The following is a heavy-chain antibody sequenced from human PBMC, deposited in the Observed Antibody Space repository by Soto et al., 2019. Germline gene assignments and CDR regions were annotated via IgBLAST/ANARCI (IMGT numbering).Heavy chain of an antibody. CDR3: GRCSSTSCHLGSDY. D-gene: IGHD2-2*01. J-gene: IGHJ4*02. V-gene: IGHV3-30-3*01. Sequence: VGSLRLSGAASGFTFSSYAMNWVRQARGKGLEWVALISYDGSNKYYADSVKGRFTISRDSSKNTLYLQMNSLRAADTAVYYCGRCSSTSCHLGSDYWGQGTLVTVSS. CDR1: GFTFSSYA. CDR2: ISYDGSNK.